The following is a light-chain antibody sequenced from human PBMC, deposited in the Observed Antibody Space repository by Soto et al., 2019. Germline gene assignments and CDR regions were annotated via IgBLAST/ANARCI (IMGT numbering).Light chain of an antibody. J-gene: IGKJ1*01. V-gene: IGKV1-5*03. CDR1: QSISTW. CDR2: KAS. Sequence: DIQMTQSPSTLSASVGDRVTITCRASQSISTWLAGYQQKPGKAPKLLIYKASSLESGVPSRFSGSGSGTDSTLTIGSLQPHGSATYYCQQYINRWTFGQGTKVEIK. CDR3: QQYINRWT.